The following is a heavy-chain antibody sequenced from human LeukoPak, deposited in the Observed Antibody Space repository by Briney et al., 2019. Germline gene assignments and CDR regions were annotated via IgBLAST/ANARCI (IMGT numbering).Heavy chain of an antibody. Sequence: SETLSLTCTVSGDSISSYYWSWIRQSPGKGLEWIGYIYYSGSINYNPSLKSRVTISLDTSKNQFSLKLNSMTAADTAVYYCARNADLGGYSNWGQGTLVTVSS. CDR2: IYYSGSI. J-gene: IGHJ4*02. D-gene: IGHD2-15*01. V-gene: IGHV4-59*01. CDR1: GDSISSYY. CDR3: ARNADLGGYSN.